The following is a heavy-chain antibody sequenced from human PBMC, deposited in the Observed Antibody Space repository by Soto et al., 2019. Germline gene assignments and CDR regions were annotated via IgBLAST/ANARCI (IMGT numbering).Heavy chain of an antibody. V-gene: IGHV3-11*01. D-gene: IGHD3-16*01. J-gene: IGHJ3*02. CDR3: AGNVGSYLRYDAFDI. Sequence: QVQLVESGGGLVKPGGSLRLSCAASGFTFSDYYRSWIRQAPGKGLEWVSYISSSGSTIYYADSVKGRFTISRDKAKNSRYLQMNSLRAEDTAVYYCAGNVGSYLRYDAFDIWGQGTMVTVSS. CDR1: GFTFSDYY. CDR2: ISSSGSTI.